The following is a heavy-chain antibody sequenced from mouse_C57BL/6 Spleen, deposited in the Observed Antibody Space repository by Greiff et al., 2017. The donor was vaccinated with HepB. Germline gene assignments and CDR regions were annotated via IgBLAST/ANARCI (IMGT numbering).Heavy chain of an antibody. Sequence: EVQLQQSGPELVKPGASVKISCKASGYTFTDYYMNWVKQSHGKSLEWIGDINPNNGGTSYNQKFKGKATLTVDKSSRTAYMELRSLTSEDSAVYYCARETYYSKKTGAWFAYWGQGTLVTVSA. CDR1: GYTFTDYY. V-gene: IGHV1-26*01. D-gene: IGHD2-5*01. CDR3: ARETYYSKKTGAWFAY. J-gene: IGHJ3*01. CDR2: INPNNGGT.